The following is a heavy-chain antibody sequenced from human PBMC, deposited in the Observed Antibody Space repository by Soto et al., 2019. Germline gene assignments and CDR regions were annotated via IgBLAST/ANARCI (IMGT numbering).Heavy chain of an antibody. J-gene: IGHJ4*02. V-gene: IGHV1-24*01. CDR2: FDPEDGET. CDR3: VTVCSLRYNHYFDY. D-gene: IGHD1-1*01. Sequence: GASVKVSCKVSGYTLTELSMHWVRQAPGKGLEWMGGFDPEDGETIYAQKFQGRVTMTEDTSTDTAYMELSSLRSEDTAVYYCVTVCSLRYNHYFDYWGQGTLVTVSS. CDR1: GYTLTELS.